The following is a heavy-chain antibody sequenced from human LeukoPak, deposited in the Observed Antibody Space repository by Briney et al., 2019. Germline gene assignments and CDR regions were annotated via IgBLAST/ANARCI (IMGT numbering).Heavy chain of an antibody. J-gene: IGHJ4*02. CDR3: AKGLTGNSSSSIDY. V-gene: IGHV1-69*05. CDR1: GGTFNTYA. CDR2: IIPIFDTA. D-gene: IGHD6-6*01. Sequence: SVKVSCKASGGTFNTYAINWVRQAPGQGLEWMGGIIPIFDTANYAQKFQGRVTITTGESTSTAYMELSSLRSEDTAVYYCAKGLTGNSSSSIDYWGQGTLVTVSS.